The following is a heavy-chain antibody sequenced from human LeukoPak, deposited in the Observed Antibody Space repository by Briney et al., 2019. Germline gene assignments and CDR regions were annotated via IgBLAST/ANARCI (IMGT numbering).Heavy chain of an antibody. CDR2: IISRGDTT. Sequence: GVPVRLSCAASGFTFNAYSIIWLPEAPGKGLEGVSNIISRGDTTHYADSVKGRFTISRDNAKNSVFLQLNSLRAEDTAVYYCARGRGYCTGASCDIDYWGQGTLVTVSS. CDR3: ARGRGYCTGASCDIDY. D-gene: IGHD2-8*02. J-gene: IGHJ4*02. V-gene: IGHV3-48*04. CDR1: GFTFNAYS.